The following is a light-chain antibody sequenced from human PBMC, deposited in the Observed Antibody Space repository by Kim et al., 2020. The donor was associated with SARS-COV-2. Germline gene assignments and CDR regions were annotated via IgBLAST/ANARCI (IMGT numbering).Light chain of an antibody. CDR1: SDDIGSYNL. Sequence: QSALTQPASVSGSPGQSITLSCTGTSDDIGSYNLVSWYQLHPGKAPKLLIFEGSKRPSGVSNRFSASQSDNTASLTISGLQTEDEAEYHCCTYAGARAGGRLVVFGGGTQLTVL. V-gene: IGLV2-23*01. CDR3: CTYAGARAGGRLVV. J-gene: IGLJ2*01. CDR2: EGS.